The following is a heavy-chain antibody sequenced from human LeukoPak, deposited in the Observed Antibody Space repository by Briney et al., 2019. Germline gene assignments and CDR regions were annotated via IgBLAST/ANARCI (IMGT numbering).Heavy chain of an antibody. CDR3: ANGGPAAPYVDY. D-gene: IGHD2-2*01. J-gene: IGHJ4*02. CDR2: IRYDGSNK. Sequence: PGGSLRLSCAASGFTFSSYGMHWVRQAPGKGLEWVAFIRYDGSNKYYADSVKGRFTISRDNSKNTLYLQMNSLRAEDTAVYYCANGGPAAPYVDYWGQGTLVTVSS. CDR1: GFTFSSYG. V-gene: IGHV3-30*02.